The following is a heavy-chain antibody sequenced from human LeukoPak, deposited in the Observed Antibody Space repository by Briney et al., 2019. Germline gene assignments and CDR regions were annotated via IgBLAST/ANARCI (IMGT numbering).Heavy chain of an antibody. CDR2: ISYDGSNK. CDR1: GFTFSSYG. CDR3: ATRYDYGDLGY. J-gene: IGHJ4*02. V-gene: IGHV3-30*03. D-gene: IGHD3-16*01. Sequence: PGGSLRLSCAASGFTFSSYGMHWVRQAPGKGLEWVAVISYDGSNKYYADSVKGRFTISRDNSKNTLYLQMNSLRAEDTAVYYCATRYDYGDLGYWGQGTLVTVSS.